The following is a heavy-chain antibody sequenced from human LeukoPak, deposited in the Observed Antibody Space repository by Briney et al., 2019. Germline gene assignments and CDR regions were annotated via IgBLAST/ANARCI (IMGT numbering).Heavy chain of an antibody. CDR3: AKERRRGSSSWYLLDY. Sequence: GGSLRLSCAASGFTFSSYGMHWVRQAPGKGLEWVAVISYDGSNKYYADSVKGRFTISRDNSKNTLYLQMNSLRAEDTAVYYCAKERRRGSSSWYLLDYWGQGTLVTVSS. D-gene: IGHD6-13*01. CDR2: ISYDGSNK. CDR1: GFTFSSYG. J-gene: IGHJ4*02. V-gene: IGHV3-30*18.